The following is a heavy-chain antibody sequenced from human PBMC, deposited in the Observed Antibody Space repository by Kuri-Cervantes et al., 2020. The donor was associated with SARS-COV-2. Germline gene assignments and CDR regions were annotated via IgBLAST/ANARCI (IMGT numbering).Heavy chain of an antibody. D-gene: IGHD3-3*01. CDR3: ARDPPSSVYDFWSGYYTFSDY. Sequence: GESLKISCAASGFTFSSYGMHWVRQTPGKGLEWVSSISSSSSYIYYADSVKGRFTISRDNAKNSLYLQMNSLRAEDTAVYYCARDPPSSVYDFWSGYYTFSDYWGQGTLVTVSS. V-gene: IGHV3-21*04. J-gene: IGHJ4*02. CDR1: GFTFSSYG. CDR2: ISSSSSYI.